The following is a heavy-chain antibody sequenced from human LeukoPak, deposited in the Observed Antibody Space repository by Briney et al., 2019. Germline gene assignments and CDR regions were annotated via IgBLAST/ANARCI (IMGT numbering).Heavy chain of an antibody. D-gene: IGHD2-15*01. CDR1: GFTFSSYW. CDR3: ARDLGYCSGGSCYSYYFDS. J-gene: IGHJ4*02. CDR2: MNQDGGEK. Sequence: GGSLRFSCAASGFTFSSYWMSWVRQAPGQGPEWVANMNQDGGEKYYVDSVKGRFTISRDNAKNSLDLQMNSLRAEDTAVYYCARDLGYCSGGSCYSYYFDSWGQGTLVTVSS. V-gene: IGHV3-7*04.